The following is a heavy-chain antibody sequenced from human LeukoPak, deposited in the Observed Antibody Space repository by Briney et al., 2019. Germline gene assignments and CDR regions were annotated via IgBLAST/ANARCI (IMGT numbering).Heavy chain of an antibody. V-gene: IGHV1-46*01. CDR1: GYTFTSYY. Sequence: ASVKVSCKASGYTFTSYYMHWVRQAPGQGLEWMGIINPSGGSTSYAQKFQGRVTMTRDTSISTAYMELSRLRSDDTAVYYCASVSSGYYYGPGNAFDIWGQGTMVTVSS. J-gene: IGHJ3*02. CDR2: INPSGGST. CDR3: ASVSSGYYYGPGNAFDI. D-gene: IGHD3-22*01.